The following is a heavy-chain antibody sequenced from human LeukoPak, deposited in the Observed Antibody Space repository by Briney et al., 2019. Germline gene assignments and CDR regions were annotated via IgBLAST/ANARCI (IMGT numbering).Heavy chain of an antibody. CDR1: GFTLSDYY. D-gene: IGHD3-22*01. J-gene: IGHJ4*02. CDR3: ARVYYYDSSGYPPPPDY. CDR2: ISSSGSTI. Sequence: GGSLRLSCAASGFTLSDYYMSWIRQAPGKGLEWVSYISSSGSTIYYADSVKGRFTISRDNAKNSLYLQMNSLRAEDTAVYYCARVYYYDSSGYPPPPDYWGQGTLVTVSS. V-gene: IGHV3-11*04.